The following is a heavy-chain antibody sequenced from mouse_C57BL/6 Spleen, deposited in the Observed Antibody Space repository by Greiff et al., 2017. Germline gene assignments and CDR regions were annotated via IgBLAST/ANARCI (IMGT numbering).Heavy chain of an antibody. CDR3: TFYDYGVFAY. D-gene: IGHD2-4*01. Sequence: VQLQQSGAELVRPGASVKLSCTASGFNIKDDYMHWVKQRPEQGLEWIGWIDPENGDTEYASKFQGKATITADTSSNTAYLQLSSLTSEDTAVYYCTFYDYGVFAYWGQGTLVTVSA. CDR2: IDPENGDT. V-gene: IGHV14-4*01. CDR1: GFNIKDDY. J-gene: IGHJ3*01.